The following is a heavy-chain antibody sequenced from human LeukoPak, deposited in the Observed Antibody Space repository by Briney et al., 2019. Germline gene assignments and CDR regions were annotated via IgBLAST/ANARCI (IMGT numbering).Heavy chain of an antibody. CDR3: ASGTFDGPLYGTYWYFHV. J-gene: IGHJ2*01. V-gene: IGHV4-59*01. Sequence: SETLSLTCTVSGGSISSYYWSWIRQPPGKGLEWIGYVYSNGNTNYNPSLKSRVITSIETSKNQFSLKVPSVTAADTAVYYCASGTFDGPLYGTYWYFHVWGRGALVTVSS. CDR1: GGSISSYY. D-gene: IGHD1-14*01. CDR2: VYSNGNT.